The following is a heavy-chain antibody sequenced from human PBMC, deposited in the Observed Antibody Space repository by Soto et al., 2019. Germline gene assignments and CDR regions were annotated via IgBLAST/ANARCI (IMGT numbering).Heavy chain of an antibody. CDR1: GFRFSLFW. J-gene: IGHJ4*02. CDR2: INEDGSEK. D-gene: IGHD3-16*01. V-gene: IGHV3-7*03. CDR3: ARTGWPQSSYYFDY. Sequence: PGGSLRLSCAASGFRFSLFWMSWVGQTPGKGLEWVANINEDGSEKFFADSVKGRFTISRDNAKNSLSLQMNSLTADDTAVYYCARTGWPQSSYYFDYWGQGTLVTVSS.